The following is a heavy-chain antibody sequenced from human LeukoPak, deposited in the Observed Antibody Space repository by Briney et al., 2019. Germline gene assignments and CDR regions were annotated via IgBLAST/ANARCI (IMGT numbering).Heavy chain of an antibody. D-gene: IGHD6-13*01. Sequence: SETLSLTCAVSGGSISSGGYSWSWIRQPPGKGLEWIGYIYHSGSTYYNPSLKSRVTISVDRSKNQFSLKLSSVTAADTAVYYSAREYSSSWPYNWFDPWGQGTLVTVSS. V-gene: IGHV4-30-2*01. CDR1: GGSISSGGYS. CDR2: IYHSGST. J-gene: IGHJ5*02. CDR3: AREYSSSWPYNWFDP.